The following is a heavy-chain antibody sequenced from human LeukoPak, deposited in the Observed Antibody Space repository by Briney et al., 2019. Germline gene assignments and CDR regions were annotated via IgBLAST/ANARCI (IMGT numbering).Heavy chain of an antibody. Sequence: PGASLRLSCAASGFTFSNYWMSWVRQPPGKGLEWVANIKEDGSDKYYVDSLKGRFTISRDNAKNSLYLQMNSLRAEDTAVYYCAKDRTRQAYWGQGTLVTVSS. CDR3: AKDRTRQAY. V-gene: IGHV3-7*03. CDR2: IKEDGSDK. J-gene: IGHJ4*02. D-gene: IGHD3-3*01. CDR1: GFTFSNYW.